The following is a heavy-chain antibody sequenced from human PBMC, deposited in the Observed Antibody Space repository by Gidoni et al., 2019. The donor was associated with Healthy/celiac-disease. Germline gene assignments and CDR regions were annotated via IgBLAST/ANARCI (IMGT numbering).Heavy chain of an antibody. CDR2: ISWNSGSI. V-gene: IGHV3-9*01. D-gene: IGHD6-13*01. Sequence: EVQLVESGGGLVQPGRSLRLSCAASGFTFDDYAMHWVRQAPGKGLEWVSGISWNSGSIGYADSVKGRFTISRDNAKNSLYLQMNSLRAEDTALYYCAKAPIAGNYMDVWGKGTTVTVSS. CDR3: AKAPIAGNYMDV. CDR1: GFTFDDYA. J-gene: IGHJ6*03.